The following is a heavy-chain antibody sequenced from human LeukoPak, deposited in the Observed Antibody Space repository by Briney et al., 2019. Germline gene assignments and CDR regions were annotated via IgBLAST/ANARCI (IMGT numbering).Heavy chain of an antibody. D-gene: IGHD3-22*01. CDR2: IYYSGST. CDR3: ARDRSSGHCFGY. Sequence: SETLSLTCTVSGGSISSYYWGWIRQPPGKGLEWIGSIYYSGSTYYNPSLKSRVTISVDTSKNQFSLKLSSVTAADTAVYYCARDRSSGHCFGYWGQGTLVTVSS. J-gene: IGHJ4*02. V-gene: IGHV4-39*07. CDR1: GGSISSYY.